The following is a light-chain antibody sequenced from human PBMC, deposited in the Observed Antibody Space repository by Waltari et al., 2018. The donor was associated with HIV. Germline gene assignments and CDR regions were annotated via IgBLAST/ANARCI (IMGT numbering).Light chain of an antibody. J-gene: IGLJ1*01. Sequence: QSALTQPASVSGSPGQSITISCTGTSSDVGSYNLVSWYQQHPGKAPKLRIYEVIKRPSGVSTRFSGSTSVNTASLTIAGLQAEDEAYYYCCSYAGSSTYVFGTGTKVTVL. V-gene: IGLV2-23*02. CDR1: SSDVGSYNL. CDR3: CSYAGSSTYV. CDR2: EVI.